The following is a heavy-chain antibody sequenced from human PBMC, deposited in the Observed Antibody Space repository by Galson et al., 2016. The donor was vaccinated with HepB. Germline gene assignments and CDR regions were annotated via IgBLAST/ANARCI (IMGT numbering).Heavy chain of an antibody. CDR2: IYQGETA. CDR1: GVSITSGGFS. V-gene: IGHV4-30-2*02. CDR3: ARNPCSGENCYNYLAY. D-gene: IGHD2-15*01. Sequence: TLSLTCAVSGVSITSGGFSWNWIRQPPGKGLDWIGYIYQGETAYYTPSLRSRVTMALHRTDNLFSLKLTSVTAADTAVYYCARNPCSGENCYNYLAYWGQGTLVTVSS. J-gene: IGHJ4*02.